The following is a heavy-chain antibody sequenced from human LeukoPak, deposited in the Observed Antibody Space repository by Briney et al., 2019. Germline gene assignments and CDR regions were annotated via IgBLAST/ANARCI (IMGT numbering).Heavy chain of an antibody. V-gene: IGHV1-2*02. J-gene: IGHJ5*02. D-gene: IGHD4-17*01. CDR1: GYTFTGYY. Sequence: GASVKVSCKASGYTFTGYYMHWVRQAPGQGLEWMGWINPNSGGTNYAQKFQGRVTMTRDTSISTAYMELSRLRFDDTAVYYCARGASGVYTVTTSWFDPWGQGTLVTVSS. CDR3: ARGASGVYTVTTSWFDP. CDR2: INPNSGGT.